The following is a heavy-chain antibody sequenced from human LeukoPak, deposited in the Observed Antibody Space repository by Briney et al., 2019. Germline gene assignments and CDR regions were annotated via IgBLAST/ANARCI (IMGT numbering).Heavy chain of an antibody. V-gene: IGHV3-48*04. CDR2: ISSSSSTI. CDR1: GFTFSSYS. J-gene: IGHJ4*02. Sequence: GGSLRLSCAASGFTFSSYSMNWVRQAPGKGLEWVSYISSSSSTIYYADSVKGRFTISRDNAKNSLYLQMNSLRAEDTAVYYCARVPYGSGSYYPYYWGQGTLVTVSS. D-gene: IGHD3-10*01. CDR3: ARVPYGSGSYYPYY.